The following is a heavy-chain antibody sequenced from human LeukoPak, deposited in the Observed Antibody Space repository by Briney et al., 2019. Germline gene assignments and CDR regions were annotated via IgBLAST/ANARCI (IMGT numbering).Heavy chain of an antibody. CDR3: ARIKWLPNYYFDY. D-gene: IGHD5-12*01. J-gene: IGHJ4*02. Sequence: SETLSLTCAVYGGSFSGYYWSWIRQPPGKGLEWIGEINHSGSTNYNPSLKSRVTISVDTSKHQFSLKLSSVTAADTAVYYCARIKWLPNYYFDYWGQGTLVTVSS. CDR2: INHSGST. V-gene: IGHV4-34*01. CDR1: GGSFSGYY.